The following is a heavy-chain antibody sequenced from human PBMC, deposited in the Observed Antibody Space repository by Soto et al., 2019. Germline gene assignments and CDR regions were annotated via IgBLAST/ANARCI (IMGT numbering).Heavy chain of an antibody. CDR1: GFSVSNAW. V-gene: IGHV3-15*07. CDR2: IKTRDEGETT. Sequence: EVQLVDSGGGLVKPGGSLRLSCEASGFSVSNAWMNWVRQAPGKGLEWVGRIKTRDEGETTNYAAPVKGRFTISRDDSKNTLYLQMNSLKTEDTAVYYRTTGSVEGFWGQGTTVTVSS. CDR3: TTGSVEGF. D-gene: IGHD2-15*01. J-gene: IGHJ6*02.